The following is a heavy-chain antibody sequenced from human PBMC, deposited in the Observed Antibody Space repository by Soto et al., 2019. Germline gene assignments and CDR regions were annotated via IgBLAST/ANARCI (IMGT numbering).Heavy chain of an antibody. CDR3: ARDTAVAFDY. CDR2: ISAYNGNT. Sequence: ASVKVSCKASGYTFTSYGISWVRQAPGQGLEWMGRISAYNGNTNYAQKLQGRVTVTTDTSTTTAYMELRSLRSDDTAVYYCARDTAVAFDYWGQGTLVTVSS. D-gene: IGHD2-15*01. CDR1: GYTFTSYG. V-gene: IGHV1-18*01. J-gene: IGHJ4*02.